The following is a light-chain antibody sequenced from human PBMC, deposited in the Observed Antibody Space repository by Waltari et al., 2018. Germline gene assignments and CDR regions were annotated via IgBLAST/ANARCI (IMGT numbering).Light chain of an antibody. J-gene: IGKJ2*01. V-gene: IGKV1-6*01. CDR2: AAS. Sequence: AIQMTQSPSSLSASVGDKVTINCRASQGIRNELGWYQQKPGKAPKLLIYAASSLQSGVPSRFSGSGYGTDFTLSISSLQPEDFATYYCLQDSNYPRTFGQGTKLELK. CDR3: LQDSNYPRT. CDR1: QGIRNE.